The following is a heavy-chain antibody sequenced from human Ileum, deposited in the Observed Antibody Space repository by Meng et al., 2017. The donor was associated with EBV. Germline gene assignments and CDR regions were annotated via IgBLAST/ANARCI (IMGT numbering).Heavy chain of an antibody. CDR1: GGSISSSNW. D-gene: IGHD3-22*01. CDR2: IHHTEST. V-gene: IGHV4-4*02. J-gene: IGHJ4*02. Sequence: VQLQESGPGLGKPWGALSLTCAVAGGSISSSNWWSWVRQAPGKGLEWIGEIHHTESTNYNPSLKSRVTISVDKSKNQFSLKLSSVTAADTAVYYCARESYSDSSGYYSLDYWGQGSLVTVSS. CDR3: ARESYSDSSGYYSLDY.